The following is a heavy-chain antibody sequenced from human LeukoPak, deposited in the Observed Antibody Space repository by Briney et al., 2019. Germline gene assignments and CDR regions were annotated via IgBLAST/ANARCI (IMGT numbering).Heavy chain of an antibody. D-gene: IGHD3-10*02. CDR1: GGSISSYY. V-gene: IGHV4-59*01. CDR2: IYYSGST. J-gene: IGHJ4*02. CDR3: ARSLFSASFDF. Sequence: SETLSLTCTVSGGSISSYYWSWIRQPPGKGLEWIGYIYYSGSTNYNPSLKSRVTISIDTSKNQFSLKLSSVTAADTAVYYCARSLFSASFDFWGQGTLVTVSS.